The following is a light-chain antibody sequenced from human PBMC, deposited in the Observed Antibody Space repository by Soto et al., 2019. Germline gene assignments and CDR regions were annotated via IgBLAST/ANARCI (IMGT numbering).Light chain of an antibody. J-gene: IGKJ1*01. Sequence: DIQMTQSPSSLSASVGDRVTITCRASQGISSWLAWYQQKPGKAPKLLIYKASTLKSGVPSRFSGSGSGTEFTLTISSLQPDDFATYYCQHYNSYGTFGQGTKVDIK. CDR2: KAS. V-gene: IGKV1-5*03. CDR1: QGISSW. CDR3: QHYNSYGT.